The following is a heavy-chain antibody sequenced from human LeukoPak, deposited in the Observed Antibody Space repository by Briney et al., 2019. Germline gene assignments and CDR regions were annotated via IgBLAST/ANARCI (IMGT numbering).Heavy chain of an antibody. D-gene: IGHD3-10*01. J-gene: IGHJ4*02. CDR2: INPNSGGT. Sequence: ASVKVSCKASGYTFTGYYMHWVRQAPGQGLEWMGWINPNSGGTNYAQKFQGRVTMTRDTSISTAYMELSRLRSDDTAVYYCARVLPYYGSPFDYWGQGTLVTVSS. CDR1: GYTFTGYY. V-gene: IGHV1-2*02. CDR3: ARVLPYYGSPFDY.